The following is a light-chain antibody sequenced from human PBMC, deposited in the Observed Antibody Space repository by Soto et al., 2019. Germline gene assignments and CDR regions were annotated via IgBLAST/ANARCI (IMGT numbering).Light chain of an antibody. J-gene: IGKJ2*01. CDR3: QQYGSSIPHT. Sequence: EIVLTQSPGTLSLSPGERATLSCRASQTITTLAWYQRKPGQAPRLLIYRVSSRATGVPDRFSGSGSGTDYTLTISRLEPEDFAVYYCQQYGSSIPHTFGQGTKLEIK. CDR1: QTITT. CDR2: RVS. V-gene: IGKV3-20*01.